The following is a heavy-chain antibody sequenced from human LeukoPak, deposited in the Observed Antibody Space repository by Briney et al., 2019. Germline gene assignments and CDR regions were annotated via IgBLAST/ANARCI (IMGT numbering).Heavy chain of an antibody. J-gene: IGHJ6*03. D-gene: IGHD6-19*01. CDR3: ASNGIAVAGTAEKRQAFGHYYYYYMGV. CDR1: GYTFTSYG. Sequence: GASVKVSCKASGYTFTSYGISWVRQAPGQGLEWMGWISAYNGNTNYAQKLQGRVTMTTDTSTSTAYMELRSLRSDDTAVYYCASNGIAVAGTAEKRQAFGHYYYYYMGVWGKGTTVTVSS. V-gene: IGHV1-18*01. CDR2: ISAYNGNT.